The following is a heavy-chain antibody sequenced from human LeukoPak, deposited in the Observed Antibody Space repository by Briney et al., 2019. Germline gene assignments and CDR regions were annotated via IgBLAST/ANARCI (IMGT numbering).Heavy chain of an antibody. CDR1: GYTFTSYY. Sequence: AASVKVSCKASGYTFTSYYMHWVRQAPGQGLEWMGIINPSGGSTSYAQKFQGRVTMTTDTSTSTAYMELRSLRSDDTAVYYCARTLGSDAFDIWGQGTMVTVSS. V-gene: IGHV1-46*01. J-gene: IGHJ3*02. D-gene: IGHD3-10*01. CDR3: ARTLGSDAFDI. CDR2: INPSGGST.